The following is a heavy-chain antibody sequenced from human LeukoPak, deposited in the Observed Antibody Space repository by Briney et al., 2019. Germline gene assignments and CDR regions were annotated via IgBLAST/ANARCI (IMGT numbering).Heavy chain of an antibody. V-gene: IGHV4-59*01. CDR1: GDSISNYY. D-gene: IGHD6-19*01. Sequence: SETLSLTCTVSGDSISNYYWSWIRQSPGKELEWIGYMYNRGSTIYNPSLKSRVTISTDTSKNQFSLRLTSVAAADTAVYYCARAEKAVTGTLDSWGQGTLITVSS. CDR3: ARAEKAVTGTLDS. CDR2: MYNRGST. J-gene: IGHJ4*02.